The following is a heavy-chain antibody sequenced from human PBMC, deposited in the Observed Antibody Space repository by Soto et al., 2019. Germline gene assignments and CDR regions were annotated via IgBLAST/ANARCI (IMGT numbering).Heavy chain of an antibody. Sequence: SETLSLTCAVYGGSFSGYYWSWISQPPGKGLEWIGEINHSGSTNYNPSLKSRVTISVDTSKNQFSLKLSSVTAADTAVYYCARAVLTTYYDFWSGYLKDDAFDIWGQGTMVTVSS. CDR2: INHSGST. CDR1: GGSFSGYY. J-gene: IGHJ3*02. D-gene: IGHD3-3*01. CDR3: ARAVLTTYYDFWSGYLKDDAFDI. V-gene: IGHV4-34*01.